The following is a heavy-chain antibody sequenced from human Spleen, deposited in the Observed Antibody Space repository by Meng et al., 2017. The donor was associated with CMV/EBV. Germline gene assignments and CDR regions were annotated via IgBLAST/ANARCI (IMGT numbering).Heavy chain of an antibody. D-gene: IGHD3-3*01. J-gene: IGHJ6*02. V-gene: IGHV3-33*01. CDR1: GFTFNNFA. CDR3: TRLGYYDFWSGHYGMDV. Sequence: GESLKISCAASGFTFNNFAMNWVRQAPGKGLEWVALIRYDGTNKYYADSVKGRFTISRDDSKNTAYLQMNSLKTEDTAVYYCTRLGYYDFWSGHYGMDVWGQGTTVTVSS. CDR2: IRYDGTNK.